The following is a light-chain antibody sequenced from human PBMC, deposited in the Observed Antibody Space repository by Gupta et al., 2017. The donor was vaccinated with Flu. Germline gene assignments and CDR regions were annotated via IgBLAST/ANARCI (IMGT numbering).Light chain of an antibody. Sequence: NFILTQPHSVSESPGKTVTFSCTRSSGSIVSNYVLWLQQRPGSSPTIVIYEDDHRPSGVPDRFSGSIDGSSNSASLTISGLTTEDEADYYCQSSDTNNHVFGTGTKVTVL. CDR1: SGSIVSNY. CDR2: EDD. J-gene: IGLJ1*01. V-gene: IGLV6-57*01. CDR3: QSSDTNNHV.